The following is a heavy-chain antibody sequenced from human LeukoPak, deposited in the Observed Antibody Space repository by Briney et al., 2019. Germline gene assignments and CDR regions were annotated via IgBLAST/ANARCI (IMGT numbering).Heavy chain of an antibody. V-gene: IGHV3-23*01. CDR3: AKGPLGMSGYDDWFDP. CDR2: ISGSGSST. CDR1: GFTFSSYA. Sequence: PGGSLRLSCAASGFTFSSYAMSWVRQAPGKGLEWVSAISGSGSSTYYADSVKGRFTISRDNSKNTLYLQMNSLRAEDTAVYYCAKGPLGMSGYDDWFDPWGQGTLVTVST. D-gene: IGHD5-12*01. J-gene: IGHJ5*02.